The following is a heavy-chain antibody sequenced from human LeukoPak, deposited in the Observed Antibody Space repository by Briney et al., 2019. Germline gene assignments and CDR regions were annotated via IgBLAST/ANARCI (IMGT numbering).Heavy chain of an antibody. J-gene: IGHJ4*02. CDR1: GGSFSGYY. CDR2: INHSGST. D-gene: IGHD2-15*01. Sequence: SETLPLTCAVYGGSFSGYYWSWIRQPPGKGLEWIGEINHSGSTNYNPSLKSRVTISVDTSKNQFSLKLSSVTAADTAVYYCASPYCSGGSCHFDYWGQGTLVTVSS. V-gene: IGHV4-34*01. CDR3: ASPYCSGGSCHFDY.